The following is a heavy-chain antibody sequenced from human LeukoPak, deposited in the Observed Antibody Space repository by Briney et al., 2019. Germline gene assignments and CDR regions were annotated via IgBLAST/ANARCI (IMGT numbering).Heavy chain of an antibody. CDR1: GFTVSNNY. J-gene: IGHJ4*02. D-gene: IGHD6-6*01. CDR2: IYSGGST. CDR3: ASLTLGHY. Sequence: GGSLRLSCAASGFTVSNNYMSWVRQAPGKGLEWVSVIYSGGSTYYADSVKGRFTISRDTSKNTLSLQMNSLRAEDTAVYYCASLTLGHYWGQGTLVTVSS. V-gene: IGHV3-53*01.